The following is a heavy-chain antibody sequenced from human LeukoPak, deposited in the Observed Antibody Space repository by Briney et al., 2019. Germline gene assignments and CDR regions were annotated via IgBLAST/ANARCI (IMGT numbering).Heavy chain of an antibody. J-gene: IGHJ4*02. D-gene: IGHD5-18*01. CDR1: GGSISNYY. CDR2: ISYSGIA. V-gene: IGHV4-59*01. Sequence: SETLSLTCIVSGGSISNYYWSWIRQPPGEGLEWIGHISYSGIANSNPSLKSRVTMSVDSSKRQFSLNLTSVTAADTAVYYCARGGHGYSYGYHDYWGQGTLVTVSS. CDR3: ARGGHGYSYGYHDY.